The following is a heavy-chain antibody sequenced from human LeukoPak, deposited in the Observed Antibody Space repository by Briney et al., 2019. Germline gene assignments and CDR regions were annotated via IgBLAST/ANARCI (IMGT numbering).Heavy chain of an antibody. Sequence: GGSLRLSCAASGFTFSSYAMSWVRQAPGKGLEWVSAISGSGGSTYYADSVKGRFTISRDNSKNTLYLQMNSLRAEDTAVYYCAEGGRGYSGYLIDYWGQETLVTVSS. V-gene: IGHV3-23*01. CDR1: GFTFSSYA. J-gene: IGHJ4*02. D-gene: IGHD5-12*01. CDR3: AEGGRGYSGYLIDY. CDR2: ISGSGGST.